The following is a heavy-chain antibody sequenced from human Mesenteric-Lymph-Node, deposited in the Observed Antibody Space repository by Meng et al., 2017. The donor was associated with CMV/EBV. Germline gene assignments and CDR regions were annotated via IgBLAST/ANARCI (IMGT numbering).Heavy chain of an antibody. CDR2: IRYDGSNK. J-gene: IGHJ5*02. CDR1: GFTFSSYD. CDR3: VRENGPDASRDNRFDP. Sequence: GESLKISCAASGFTFSSYDMHWVRQAPGKGLEWVAFIRYDGSNKYYADSVKGRFTISRDNAKNTLYLQMNSLRVEDTAVYYCVRENGPDASRDNRFDPWGQGTLVTVSS. D-gene: IGHD1-14*01. V-gene: IGHV3-30*02.